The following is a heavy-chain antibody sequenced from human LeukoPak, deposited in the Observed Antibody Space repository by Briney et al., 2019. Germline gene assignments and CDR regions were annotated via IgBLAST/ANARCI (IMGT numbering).Heavy chain of an antibody. CDR3: ARRDRGIVTEYYYGMDV. Sequence: GGSLRVSCAASGFTFSSYAMHWVRQAPGNGLECVSAISSNGGSTYYTNTVKGRFIISRDNSKNTLYLQMGSLRAEDMAVYYCARRDRGIVTEYYYGMDVWGQGTTVTVSS. V-gene: IGHV3-64*01. CDR1: GFTFSSYA. CDR2: ISSNGGST. D-gene: IGHD5-18*01. J-gene: IGHJ6*02.